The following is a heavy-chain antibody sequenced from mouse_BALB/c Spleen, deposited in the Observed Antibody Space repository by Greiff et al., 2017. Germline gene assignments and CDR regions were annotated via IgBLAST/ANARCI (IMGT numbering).Heavy chain of an antibody. D-gene: IGHD1-1*01. CDR2: IYPGNSDT. CDR1: GYSFTSYW. Sequence: EVQRVESGTVLARPGASVKMSCKASGYSFTSYWMHWVKQRPGQGLEWIGAIYPGNSDTSYNQKFTGKAKLTAVTSASTAYMELSSLTNEDSAVYNCTRSYGSSYWYFDVWGAGTTVTVSS. V-gene: IGHV1-5*01. CDR3: TRSYGSSYWYFDV. J-gene: IGHJ1*01.